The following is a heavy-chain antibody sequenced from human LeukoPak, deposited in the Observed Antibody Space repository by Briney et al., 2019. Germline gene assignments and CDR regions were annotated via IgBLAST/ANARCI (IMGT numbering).Heavy chain of an antibody. D-gene: IGHD2-21*02. V-gene: IGHV1-46*01. J-gene: IGHJ4*02. CDR2: INPSAGNT. Sequence: APVKVSCKASGYTFTSYYIHWVRQAPGQGLEWMGIINPSAGNTAYPQKFQGRVTMTRDTSTTTLYMELSSLRSDDTAVYYCARDRSSSMVVTALWGFDYWGQGTLVTVSS. CDR3: ARDRSSSMVVTALWGFDY. CDR1: GYTFTSYY.